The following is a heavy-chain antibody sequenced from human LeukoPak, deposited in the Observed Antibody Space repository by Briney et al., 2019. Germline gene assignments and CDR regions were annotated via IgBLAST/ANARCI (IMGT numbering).Heavy chain of an antibody. D-gene: IGHD1-1*01. J-gene: IGHJ4*02. CDR1: GGSISSGGYS. CDR2: IYHSGST. CDR3: ARTTTKYNTYDY. V-gene: IGHV4-30-2*02. Sequence: PSQTLSLTCAVSGGSISSGGYSWSWIRQPPGKGLEWIGYIYHSGSTYYNPSLKSRVTISVDTSKNQFSLKLNSMTAADTAVYYCARTTTKYNTYDYWGQGTLVTVSS.